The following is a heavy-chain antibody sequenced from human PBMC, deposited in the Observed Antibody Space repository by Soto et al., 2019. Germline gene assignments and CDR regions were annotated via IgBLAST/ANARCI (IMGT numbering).Heavy chain of an antibody. CDR2: IHYNGNT. V-gene: IGHV4-59*01. CDR3: AREGNLGRWIQPLDS. CDR1: GESISSYS. D-gene: IGHD2-2*03. Sequence: TETLSLTCTVSGESISSYSWSWIRQPPRKGLEWIGNIHYNGNTKYSPSLKSRVTMSVDTSKNHFSLKLISVTTADTAVYFCAREGNLGRWIQPLDSWGQGTLVTVSS. J-gene: IGHJ4*02.